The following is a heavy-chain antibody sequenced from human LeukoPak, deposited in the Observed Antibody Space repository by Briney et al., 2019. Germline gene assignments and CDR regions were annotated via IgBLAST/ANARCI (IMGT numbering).Heavy chain of an antibody. J-gene: IGHJ5*02. Sequence: ASVNVSCKASGYTFTSYYMHWVRQAPGQGLEWMGIINPSGGSTSYAQKFQGRVTMTRDTSTSTVYMELSSLRSEDTAVYYCARAPTTVVRNNWFDPWGQGTLVTVSS. D-gene: IGHD4-23*01. CDR1: GYTFTSYY. V-gene: IGHV1-46*01. CDR2: INPSGGST. CDR3: ARAPTTVVRNNWFDP.